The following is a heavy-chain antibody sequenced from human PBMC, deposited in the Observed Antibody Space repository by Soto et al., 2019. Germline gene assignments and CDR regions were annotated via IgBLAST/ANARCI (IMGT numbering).Heavy chain of an antibody. V-gene: IGHV1-3*01. Sequence: ASVKVSCKASGYTFTAYSMHWVRQAPGQSLEWMGWINAGDGSTKYSPKFQARVAITRDTSASTVYLELTSLTSEDRAVYFCARDHHSSRPHYFKCWGRGTQVTVSS. D-gene: IGHD6-19*01. CDR3: ARDHHSSRPHYFKC. CDR2: INAGDGST. CDR1: GYTFTAYS. J-gene: IGHJ4*02.